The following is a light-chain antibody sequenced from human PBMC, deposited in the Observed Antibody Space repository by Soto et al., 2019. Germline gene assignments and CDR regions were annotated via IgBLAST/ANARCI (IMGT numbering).Light chain of an antibody. CDR3: QHYDNLPPYT. V-gene: IGKV1-33*01. J-gene: IGKJ2*01. CDR2: DAS. Sequence: DIQMTQSPSSLSASVGDRVTITCQASQDISNYLNLYQQKPGKAPRLLIYDASNLETGVPSRFSGSGSRTDFTFTISSLQPEDIATYYCQHYDNLPPYTFGQGTKLEIK. CDR1: QDISNY.